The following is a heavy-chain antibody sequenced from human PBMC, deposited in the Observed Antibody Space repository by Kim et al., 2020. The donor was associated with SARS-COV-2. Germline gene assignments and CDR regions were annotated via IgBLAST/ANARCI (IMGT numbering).Heavy chain of an antibody. CDR3: AKDGRSHTPGY. CDR2: ISGSGGST. V-gene: IGHV3-23*01. CDR1: GFTFSSYD. Sequence: GGSLRLSCAVSGFTFSSYDMSWVRQAPGKGLEWVSGISGSGGSTNYADSVKGRFTVSRDNSKNTLYPQMNSLRADDTAVYYCAKDGRSHTPGYWGQGTLVTVSS. D-gene: IGHD6-13*01. J-gene: IGHJ4*02.